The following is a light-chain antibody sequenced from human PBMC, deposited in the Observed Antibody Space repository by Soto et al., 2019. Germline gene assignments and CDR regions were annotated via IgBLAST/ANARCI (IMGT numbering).Light chain of an antibody. CDR1: QNIFTY. J-gene: IGKJ3*01. CDR3: QQNTLYSGS. CDR2: DAS. Sequence: DIHMTQSPSTLSASVGDRVTISCRASQNIFTYLAWYQQEPGKAPKLLIFDASTLQSGVPPRFSGSGSGTEFTLTISSLQSDDVAAYYCQQNTLYSGSFGPGRKVDIK. V-gene: IGKV1-5*01.